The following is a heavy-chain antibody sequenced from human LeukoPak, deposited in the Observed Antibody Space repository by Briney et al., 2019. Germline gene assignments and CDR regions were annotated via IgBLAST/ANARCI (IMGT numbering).Heavy chain of an antibody. CDR3: ARDRSVRDYYDSSGYSRFDY. V-gene: IGHV4-4*07. CDR1: GGSISSYY. D-gene: IGHD3-22*01. Sequence: SETLSLTCTVSGGSISSYYWSWIRQPPGKGLEWIGRIYTSGSTNYNPSLKSRVTMSVDTSKNQFSLKLSSVTAADTAVYYCARDRSVRDYYDSSGYSRFDYWGQGTLVTVSS. CDR2: IYTSGST. J-gene: IGHJ4*02.